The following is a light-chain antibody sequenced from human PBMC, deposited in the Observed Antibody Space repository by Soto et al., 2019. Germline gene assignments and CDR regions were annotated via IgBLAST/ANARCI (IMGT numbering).Light chain of an antibody. V-gene: IGLV2-14*03. CDR1: SSDIGGYNH. Sequence: QSVLTQPASVSGSPGQSITISCTGTSSDIGGYNHVSWYQQHPGKAPKLMIYNVSNRPSGVSNRFSGSKSGNTASLTISGLQAEDGADYYCSSYTSTSTLFGTGTELTVL. CDR3: SSYTSTSTL. CDR2: NVS. J-gene: IGLJ1*01.